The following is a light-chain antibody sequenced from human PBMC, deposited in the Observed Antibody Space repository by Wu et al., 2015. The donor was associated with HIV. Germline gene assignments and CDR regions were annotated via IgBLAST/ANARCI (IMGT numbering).Light chain of an antibody. CDR3: QQSYSVLFT. CDR1: QGISSY. J-gene: IGKJ3*01. Sequence: DIQLTQSPSFLSASVGDRVTITCRASQGISSYLAWYQQKPGNAPKLLIYAASTLQSGVPSRFSGSGSGTDFTLTISSLQPEDFATYYCQQSYSVLFTFGLGPSGYQT. CDR2: AAS. V-gene: IGKV1-9*01.